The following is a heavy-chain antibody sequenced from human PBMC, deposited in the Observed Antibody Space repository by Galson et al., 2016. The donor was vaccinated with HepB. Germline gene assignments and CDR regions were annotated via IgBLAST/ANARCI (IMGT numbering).Heavy chain of an antibody. Sequence: SLRLSCAVSGLDFRRYWVHWVRQTPGKGLVWVSRINADGTATGYADSVKGRFTISRDDAKNTLYLQMNTLRVEDTAVYYCTRETRWYFDLWGRGTLLTVSS. V-gene: IGHV3-74*01. CDR2: INADGTAT. CDR3: TRETRWYFDL. J-gene: IGHJ2*01. CDR1: GLDFRRYW.